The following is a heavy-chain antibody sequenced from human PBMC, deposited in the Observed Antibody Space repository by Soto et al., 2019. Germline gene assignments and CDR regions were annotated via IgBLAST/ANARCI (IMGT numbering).Heavy chain of an antibody. V-gene: IGHV1-18*01. CDR2: VTAYNENV. J-gene: IGHJ1*01. Sequence: QIQLVQSGAEVKKPGASVKVSCKVSGYKFTSYGINWVRQAPGQGLEWMGWVTAYNENVKYAEKFQGRGTMTAHTAPTSASTEFSDLTPDDPAAFFGARYGFWSSYSHEHWGPGTLDTVAS. CDR1: GYKFTSYG. CDR3: ARYGFWSSYSHEH. D-gene: IGHD3-3*01.